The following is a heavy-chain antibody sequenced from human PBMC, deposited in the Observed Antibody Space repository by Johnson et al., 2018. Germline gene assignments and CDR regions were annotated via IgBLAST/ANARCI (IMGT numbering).Heavy chain of an antibody. V-gene: IGHV3-64*01. D-gene: IGHD4-23*01. CDR3: AKRVYGGPGAFDI. CDR1: GFTFSSYA. CDR2: ISSNGGST. J-gene: IGHJ3*02. Sequence: VQLGQSGGGLVQPGGSLRLSCAASGFTFSSYAMHWVRQAPGKGLEYVSAISSNGGSTYYANSVKGRFTISRDNSKNTLYLQMGSLGAEGTAVYYCAKRVYGGPGAFDIGGKGTMVTVSS.